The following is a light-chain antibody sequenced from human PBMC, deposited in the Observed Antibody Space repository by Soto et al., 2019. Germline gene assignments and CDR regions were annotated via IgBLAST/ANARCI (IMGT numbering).Light chain of an antibody. Sequence: EIVFTQSPATLSLSPGERATLSCRASQSVSSYLAWYQQKPGQAPRLLIYDASNRATGIPARFSGSGSGTDFTLTISSLEPEDFAVYYCQQRSNWLRTFGPGTKVD. CDR1: QSVSSY. CDR3: QQRSNWLRT. V-gene: IGKV3-11*01. CDR2: DAS. J-gene: IGKJ3*01.